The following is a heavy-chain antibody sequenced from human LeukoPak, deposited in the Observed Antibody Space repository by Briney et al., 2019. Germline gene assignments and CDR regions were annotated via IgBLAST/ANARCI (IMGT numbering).Heavy chain of an antibody. CDR1: GGTFSSYA. V-gene: IGHV1-69*13. D-gene: IGHD2-2*01. CDR2: IIPIFGTA. CDR3: AREGYCSSTSCSPNFDY. Sequence: ASVKVSCKASGGTFSSYAISWVRQAPGQGLEWMGGIIPIFGTANYAQKFQGRVTITADESTSTAYMELSSLRSEDTAVYYCAREGYCSSTSCSPNFDYWGQGTLVTVSS. J-gene: IGHJ4*02.